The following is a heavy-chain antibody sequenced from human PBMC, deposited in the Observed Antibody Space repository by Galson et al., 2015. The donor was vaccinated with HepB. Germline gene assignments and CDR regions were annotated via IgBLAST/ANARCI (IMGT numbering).Heavy chain of an antibody. CDR1: GASVSSNSAA. CDR3: ARDPAYLGGSSWYFDY. V-gene: IGHV6-1*01. J-gene: IGHJ4*02. CDR2: TYYRSKWYN. Sequence: CAISGASVSSNSAAWNWIRQSPSRGLEWLGRTYYRSKWYNDYAVSVKSRITINPDTSKNQSSLQLNSVTPEDTAVYYCARDPAYLGGSSWYFDYWGQGTLVTVSS. D-gene: IGHD6-13*01.